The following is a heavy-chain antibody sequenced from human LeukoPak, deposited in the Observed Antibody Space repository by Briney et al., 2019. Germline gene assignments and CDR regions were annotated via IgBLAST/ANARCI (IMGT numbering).Heavy chain of an antibody. CDR1: GFTFSSYS. V-gene: IGHV3-23*01. Sequence: GGSLRLSCAASGFTFSSYSMNWVRQAPGKGLEWVSAISGSGGSTYYADSVKGRFTISRDNSKNTLYLQMNSLRAEDTAVYYCARDSYRYDFWSGYFGYWGQGTLVTVSS. CDR2: ISGSGGST. D-gene: IGHD3-3*01. CDR3: ARDSYRYDFWSGYFGY. J-gene: IGHJ4*02.